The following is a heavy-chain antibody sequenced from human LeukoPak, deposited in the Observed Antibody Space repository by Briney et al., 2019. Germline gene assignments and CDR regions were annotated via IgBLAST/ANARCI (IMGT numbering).Heavy chain of an antibody. CDR1: GFTFSSHG. V-gene: IGHV3-23*01. D-gene: IGHD1-26*01. Sequence: PGETLRLSCAASGFTFSSHGMNWVRQAPGKGLEWVSGITGSGANAYYADSVKGRFTISRDNSRNTLYLQMNSLRAEDTAVYYCARDFSSGSYYGDYYFDYWGQGTLVTVSS. J-gene: IGHJ4*02. CDR3: ARDFSSGSYYGDYYFDY. CDR2: ITGSGANA.